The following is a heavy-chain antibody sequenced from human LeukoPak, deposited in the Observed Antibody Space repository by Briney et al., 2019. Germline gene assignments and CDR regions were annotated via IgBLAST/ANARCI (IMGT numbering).Heavy chain of an antibody. D-gene: IGHD5-18*01. J-gene: IGHJ4*02. CDR1: GFTFSSYG. V-gene: IGHV3-30*02. Sequence: PGGSLRLSCAASGFTFSSYGMHWVRQAPGKGLECVAFIRYDGSNKYYADSVKGRFTISRDNSKNTLYLQMNSLRAEDTAVYYCAKDSVRGYSYGEYFDCWGQGTLATVSS. CDR3: AKDSVRGYSYGEYFDC. CDR2: IRYDGSNK.